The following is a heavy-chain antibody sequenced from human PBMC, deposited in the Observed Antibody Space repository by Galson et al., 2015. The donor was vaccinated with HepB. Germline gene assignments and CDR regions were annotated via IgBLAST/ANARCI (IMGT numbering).Heavy chain of an antibody. D-gene: IGHD3-22*01. J-gene: IGHJ4*02. CDR2: TYYRSKWYN. Sequence: CAISGDSVSSNSAAWNWIRQSPSRGLEWLGRTYYRSKWYNDYAVSVKSRITINPDTSKNQFSLQLNSVTPEDTAVYYCTRETYYYDSRVFDYWGQGTLVAVSS. V-gene: IGHV6-1*01. CDR1: GDSVSSNSAA. CDR3: TRETYYYDSRVFDY.